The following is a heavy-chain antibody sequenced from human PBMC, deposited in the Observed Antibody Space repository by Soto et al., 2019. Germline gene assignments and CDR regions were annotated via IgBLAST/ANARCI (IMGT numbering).Heavy chain of an antibody. CDR2: ISSSSSTI. CDR1: GFTFSSYS. CDR3: ARDGYDILQHPIDY. V-gene: IGHV3-48*01. Sequence: HPGGSLRLSCAASGFTFSSYSMNWVRQAPGKGLEWVSYISSSSSTIYYADSVKGRFTISRDNAKNSLYLQMNSLRAEDTAVYYCARDGYDILQHPIDYWGQGTLVTVSS. D-gene: IGHD3-9*01. J-gene: IGHJ4*02.